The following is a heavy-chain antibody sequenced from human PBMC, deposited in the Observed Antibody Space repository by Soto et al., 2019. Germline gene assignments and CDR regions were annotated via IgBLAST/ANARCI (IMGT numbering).Heavy chain of an antibody. Sequence: QLQLQESGPGLVKPSETLSLTCTVSGGSISSSSYYWGWIRQPPGKGLEWIGSIYYSGSTYYNPSLKSRVTISVDTSKNQFSLKLSSVTAADTAVYYCARHRWLAVAGWFDPWGQGTLVTVSS. CDR1: GGSISSSSYY. CDR3: ARHRWLAVAGWFDP. V-gene: IGHV4-39*01. CDR2: IYYSGST. J-gene: IGHJ5*02. D-gene: IGHD6-19*01.